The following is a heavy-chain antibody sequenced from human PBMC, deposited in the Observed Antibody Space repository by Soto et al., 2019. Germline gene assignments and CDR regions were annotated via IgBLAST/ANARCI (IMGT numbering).Heavy chain of an antibody. D-gene: IGHD5-12*01. CDR1: GFTVSSNY. Sequence: EVQLVESGGGLIQPGGSLRLSCAASGFTVSSNYMSWVRQAPGKGLEWVSVIYSGGSTYYADSVKGRFTISRDNSKNTLYLQMNSLRAEDTAVYYCAREDGYNSDGYYYYYGMDVWGRGTTVTVSS. CDR2: IYSGGST. CDR3: AREDGYNSDGYYYYYGMDV. J-gene: IGHJ6*02. V-gene: IGHV3-53*01.